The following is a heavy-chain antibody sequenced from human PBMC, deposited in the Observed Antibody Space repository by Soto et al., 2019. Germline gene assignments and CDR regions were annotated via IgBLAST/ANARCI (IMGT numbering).Heavy chain of an antibody. D-gene: IGHD6-6*01. V-gene: IGHV1-2*02. CDR2: INPNSGGT. CDR3: ARVDLVQLKYYYYGMDV. CDR1: GYTFTGYY. J-gene: IGHJ6*02. Sequence: ASVKVSCKASGYTFTGYYMHWVRQAPGQGLEWMGWINPNSGGTNYAQKFQGRVTMTRDTSISTAYMELSRLRSDDTAVYYCARVDLVQLKYYYYGMDVWGQGTTVTVSS.